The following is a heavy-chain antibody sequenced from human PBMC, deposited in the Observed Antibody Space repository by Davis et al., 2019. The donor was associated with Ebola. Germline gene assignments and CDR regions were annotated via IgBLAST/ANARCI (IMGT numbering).Heavy chain of an antibody. CDR1: GFTFDDYA. D-gene: IGHD3-10*01. J-gene: IGHJ3*02. CDR3: AIQNYYASGIKAFDI. CDR2: ISWNSGDI. Sequence: PGGSLRLSCAASGFTFDDYAMHWVRQAPGTGLEWVSGISWNSGDIGYADSVKGRFTISRDNSKNTLYLQMSGLRAEDTPIYYCAIQNYYASGIKAFDIWGQGTVLAVSS. V-gene: IGHV3-9*01.